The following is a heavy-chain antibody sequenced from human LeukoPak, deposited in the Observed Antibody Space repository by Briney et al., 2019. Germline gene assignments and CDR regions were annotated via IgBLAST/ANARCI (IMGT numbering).Heavy chain of an antibody. CDR3: ARDMSSVLRFLEWSPRHSLDY. J-gene: IGHJ4*02. V-gene: IGHV1-46*01. CDR2: INPSDGST. D-gene: IGHD3-3*01. CDR1: GYSFTYHY. Sequence: ASVKVSCKASGYSFTYHYMHWLRQAPGQGLEWIGIINPSDGSTTYAQKFQGRVTMTRDTSTSTVYMELSSLRSEDTAVYYCARDMSSVLRFLEWSPRHSLDYWGQGTLVTVSS.